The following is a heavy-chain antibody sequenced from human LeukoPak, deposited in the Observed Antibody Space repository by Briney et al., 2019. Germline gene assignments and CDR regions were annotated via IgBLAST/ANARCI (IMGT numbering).Heavy chain of an antibody. CDR1: GYTFTSYY. Sequence: ASVKVSCKASGYTFTSYYMHWVRQAPGQGLEWMGIINPSGGSTSYAQKFQGRVTITRDTSASTAYMELSSLRSEDTAVYYCARAIVLLWFGESPLGYWGQGTLVTVSS. CDR2: INPSGGST. CDR3: ARAIVLLWFGESPLGY. J-gene: IGHJ4*02. V-gene: IGHV1-46*01. D-gene: IGHD3-10*01.